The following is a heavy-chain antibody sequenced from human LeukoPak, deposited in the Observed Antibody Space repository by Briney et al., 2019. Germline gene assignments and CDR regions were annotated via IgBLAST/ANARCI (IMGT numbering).Heavy chain of an antibody. J-gene: IGHJ5*02. CDR1: GGSISTYY. CDR2: IYYSGST. V-gene: IGHV4-59*07. CDR3: ARVGVPAALGLNWFDP. D-gene: IGHD2-2*01. Sequence: PSDTLSLTCTVSGGSISTYYWSWIRQPPGKGLEWIGNIYYSGSTNYNPSLKSRVTILVDTSKNQFSLELSSVTAADTAVYYCARVGVPAALGLNWFDPWGQGTLVTVSS.